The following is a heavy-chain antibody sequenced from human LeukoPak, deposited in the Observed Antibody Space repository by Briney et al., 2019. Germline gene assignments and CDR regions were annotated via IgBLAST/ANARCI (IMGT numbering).Heavy chain of an antibody. J-gene: IGHJ3*02. V-gene: IGHV1-46*01. CDR2: INPSGGST. D-gene: IGHD4-17*01. Sequence: ASVKVSCKASGYTFTSYYMHWVRQAPGQGLEWMGIINPSGGSTSYAQKFQGRVTMTRDTSTSTVYMELSSLRSEDTAVYYCARVKRRGIYGDYLDAFDIWGQGTMVTVSS. CDR3: ARVKRRGIYGDYLDAFDI. CDR1: GYTFTSYY.